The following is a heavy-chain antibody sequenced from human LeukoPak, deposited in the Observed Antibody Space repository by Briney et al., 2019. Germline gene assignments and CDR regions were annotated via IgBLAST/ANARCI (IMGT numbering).Heavy chain of an antibody. CDR3: ARGELVRGAFDI. J-gene: IGHJ3*02. Sequence: SETLSLTCTVSGGSISSSSYYWGWIRQPPGKGLEWIGEINHSGSTNYNPSLKSRVTISVDTSKNQFSLKLSSVTAADTAVYYCARGELVRGAFDIWGQGTMVTVSS. V-gene: IGHV4-39*07. CDR2: INHSGST. CDR1: GGSISSSSYY. D-gene: IGHD6-13*01.